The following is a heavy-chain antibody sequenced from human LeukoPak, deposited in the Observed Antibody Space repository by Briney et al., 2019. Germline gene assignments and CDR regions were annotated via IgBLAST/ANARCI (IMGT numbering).Heavy chain of an antibody. CDR1: GGSISSYY. J-gene: IGHJ5*02. CDR2: IYTSGST. V-gene: IGHV4-4*07. D-gene: IGHD6-13*01. CDR3: ARDLIAAAGTYNWFDP. Sequence: PSETLSLTCTVSGGSISSYYWSWIRQPAGKGLEWIGCIYTSGSTNYNPSLKSRVTMSVDTSKNQFSLKLSSVTAADTAVYYCARDLIAAAGTYNWFDPWGQGTLVTVSS.